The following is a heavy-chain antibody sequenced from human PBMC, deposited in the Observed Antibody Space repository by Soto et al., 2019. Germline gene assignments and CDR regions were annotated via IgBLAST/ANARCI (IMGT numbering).Heavy chain of an antibody. CDR3: ARDSIVARYYFDY. CDR2: INPRGGST. J-gene: IGHJ4*02. CDR1: GCTFTRYY. D-gene: IGHD6-6*01. Sequence: ASVKVSCKASGCTFTRYYIHWVRQAPGQGIEWMGIINPRGGSTTYAQKFQGRVTLTSDTSKSTAYMELSRLRSEDMAVYFCARDSIVARYYFDYWGQGTPVTVSS. V-gene: IGHV1-46*01.